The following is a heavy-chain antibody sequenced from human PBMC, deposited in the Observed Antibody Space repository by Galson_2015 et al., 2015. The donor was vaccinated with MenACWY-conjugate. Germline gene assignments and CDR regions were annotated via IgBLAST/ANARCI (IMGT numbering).Heavy chain of an antibody. CDR2: ISDSSSTI. Sequence: SLRLSCAASGFTFSSYSMNWVRQAPGKGLEWVSYISDSSSTIFYADSLKGRFTISRDNAKNSLYLQMNSLRAEDTAVYYCAKDWSVPYSTISYYFYMDVWGKGTTVTVSS. D-gene: IGHD6-13*01. CDR1: GFTFSSYS. J-gene: IGHJ6*03. V-gene: IGHV3-48*01. CDR3: AKDWSVPYSTISYYFYMDV.